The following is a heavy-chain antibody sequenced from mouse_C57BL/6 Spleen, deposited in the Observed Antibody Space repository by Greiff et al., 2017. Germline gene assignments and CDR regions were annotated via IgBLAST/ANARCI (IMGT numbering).Heavy chain of an antibody. D-gene: IGHD3-3*01. J-gene: IGHJ3*01. CDR2: ISYDGSN. Sequence: EVKLMESGPGLVKPSQSLSLTCSVTGYSITSGYYWNWIRQFPGNKLEWMGYISYDGSNNYNPSLKNRISITRDTSKNQFFLKLNSVTTEDTATYYCARVGGRRFAYWGQGTLVTVSA. CDR1: GYSITSGYY. CDR3: ARVGGRRFAY. V-gene: IGHV3-6*01.